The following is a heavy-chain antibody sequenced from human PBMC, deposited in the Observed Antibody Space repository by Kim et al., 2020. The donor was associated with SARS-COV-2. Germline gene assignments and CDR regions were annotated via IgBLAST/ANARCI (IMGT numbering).Heavy chain of an antibody. CDR3: ARLFQTSHSGGDGMDV. CDR1: GGSISSSSYY. D-gene: IGHD3-16*01. Sequence: SETLSLTCTVSGGSISSSSYYWGWIRQPPGKGLEWIGNIYYSGSTYYNPSLKSRITISVDTSKNQFSLKLTSVTAADTAVYFCARLFQTSHSGGDGMDVWGQGTTVTVYS. J-gene: IGHJ6*02. CDR2: IYYSGST. V-gene: IGHV4-39*01.